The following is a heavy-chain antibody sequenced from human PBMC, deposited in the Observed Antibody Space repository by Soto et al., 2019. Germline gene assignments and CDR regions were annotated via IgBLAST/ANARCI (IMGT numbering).Heavy chain of an antibody. CDR1: GGSISSGDHA. V-gene: IGHV4-30-4*01. CDR2: IYYTGST. J-gene: IGHJ5*02. Sequence: SETLSLTCTVSGGSISSGDHAWSWIRQAPGKGLEWIGYIYYTGSTYYNPSLKGRVTISVDRSNNQFSLELTSVTAADTAVYYGAREGPLNTPSHWFEPWGQGTVVTASS. CDR3: AREGPLNTPSHWFEP.